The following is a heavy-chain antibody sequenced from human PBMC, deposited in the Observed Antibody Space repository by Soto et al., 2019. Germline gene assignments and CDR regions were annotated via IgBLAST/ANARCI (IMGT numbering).Heavy chain of an antibody. J-gene: IGHJ6*02. V-gene: IGHV1-2*04. CDR1: GYTFTGYY. CDR2: INPNSGGT. Sequence: ASVKVSCKASGYTFTGYYMHWVRQAPGQGLEWMGWINPNSGGTNYAQKFQGWVTMTRDTSISTAYMELSRLRSDDTAVYYCATPLGYCISTSCYAPKDYYYGMDVWGQGTTVTVSS. D-gene: IGHD2-2*01. CDR3: ATPLGYCISTSCYAPKDYYYGMDV.